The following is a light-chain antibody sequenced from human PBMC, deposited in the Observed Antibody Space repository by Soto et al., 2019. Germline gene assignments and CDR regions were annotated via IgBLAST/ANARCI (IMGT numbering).Light chain of an antibody. CDR2: DVS. CDR1: SSDVGGYNY. J-gene: IGLJ1*01. CDR3: SSYTSSNTRYV. V-gene: IGLV2-14*01. Sequence: QSALTQPASVSGSPGQSITISCTGTSSDVGGYNYVSWYQQHPGKAPKLMIYDVSSRPSGVSYRFSGSKSGNTASLTISGLQAEDEADYCCSSYTSSNTRYVFGTGTKLTVL.